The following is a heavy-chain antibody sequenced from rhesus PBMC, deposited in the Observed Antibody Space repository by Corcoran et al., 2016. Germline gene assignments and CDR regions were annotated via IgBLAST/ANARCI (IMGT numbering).Heavy chain of an antibody. CDR3: ARYGGYYYFDF. D-gene: IGHD6-37*01. CDR1: DGSISSSY. Sequence: QLQLQASGPGLVKPSETLSLTCAVPDGSISSSYWSWIRQAPGKGLEWIGCIHGSGSATSYSPSLKSRVTLSVDTSKNQLSLKLYSVTAADSAVYFCARYGGYYYFDFWGQGVLVTVSS. V-gene: IGHV4-169*01. CDR2: IHGSGSAT. J-gene: IGHJ4*01.